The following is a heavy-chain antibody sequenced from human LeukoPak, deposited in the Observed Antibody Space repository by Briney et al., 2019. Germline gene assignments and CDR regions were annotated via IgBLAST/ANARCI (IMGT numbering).Heavy chain of an antibody. CDR1: VYTFTGYY. Sequence: SVKVSCKASVYTFTGYYMHWVRQAPGQGLEWMGWINPNSDCTNYAQKFQGRVTMTMDTSLSTAYMELSRLTSDHTAVCYCARVRATVVTPPGYWGQGTLVSVSS. J-gene: IGHJ4*02. CDR2: INPNSDCT. D-gene: IGHD4-23*01. CDR3: ARVRATVVTPPGY. V-gene: IGHV1-2*02.